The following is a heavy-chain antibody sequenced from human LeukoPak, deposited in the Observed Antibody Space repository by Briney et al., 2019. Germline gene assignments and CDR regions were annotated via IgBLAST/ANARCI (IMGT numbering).Heavy chain of an antibody. J-gene: IGHJ4*02. D-gene: IGHD5-18*01. CDR1: GGSISSGSFY. CDR2: IYTSGST. Sequence: SETLSLTCTVSGGSISSGSFYWSWIRQSAGKGLEWIGRIYTSGSTNYNPSLKSRVTISVDTSKNQFSMKLSSVTAADTAVYYCARAHSYGVRGYFDYWGQGTLVTVSS. V-gene: IGHV4-61*02. CDR3: ARAHSYGVRGYFDY.